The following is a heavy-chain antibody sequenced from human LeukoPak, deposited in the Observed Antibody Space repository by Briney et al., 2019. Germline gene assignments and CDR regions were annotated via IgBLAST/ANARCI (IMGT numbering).Heavy chain of an antibody. Sequence: GGSLRLSCAASGFTFSSYSMNWVRQAPGKGLEWVSYISSSSSTIYYADSVKGRFTISRDNAKNSLYLQMNSLRAEDTAVYYCARGGYCGSTSCYIPGYMDVRGKGTTVTVSS. CDR3: ARGGYCGSTSCYIPGYMDV. CDR1: GFTFSSYS. V-gene: IGHV3-48*04. D-gene: IGHD2-2*02. CDR2: ISSSSSTI. J-gene: IGHJ6*03.